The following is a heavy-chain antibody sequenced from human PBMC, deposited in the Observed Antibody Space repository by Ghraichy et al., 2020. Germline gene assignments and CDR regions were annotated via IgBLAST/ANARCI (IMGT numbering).Heavy chain of an antibody. J-gene: IGHJ4*02. D-gene: IGHD3-10*01. CDR1: GFTFSDAW. V-gene: IGHV3-15*01. CDR2: IKTKIDGGTT. CDR3: TTAFTYYYGSGSYSAFDY. Sequence: GGSLRLSCAASGFTFSDAWITCVRQAPGKGLEWVGRIKTKIDGGTTDYAAPVKGRFTISRDDSKNTLFLQMNSLRTEDTAVYYCTTAFTYYYGSGSYSAFDYWGQGTLVTVSS.